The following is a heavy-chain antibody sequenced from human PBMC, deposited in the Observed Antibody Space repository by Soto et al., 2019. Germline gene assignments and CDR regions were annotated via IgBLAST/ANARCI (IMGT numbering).Heavy chain of an antibody. D-gene: IGHD6-13*01. CDR2: INPNSGIT. V-gene: IGHV1-46*03. J-gene: IGHJ5*02. CDR1: GYSLTSYY. CDR3: ARSRGAAAGINWFDP. Sequence: GASVKVSCEASGYSLTSYYMHWVRQAPEQGLEWMGIINPNSGITNYAQNFQGRVTMTRDTSTSTVYMELSSLKSEDTAVYYCARSRGAAAGINWFDPWGQGTLVTVSS.